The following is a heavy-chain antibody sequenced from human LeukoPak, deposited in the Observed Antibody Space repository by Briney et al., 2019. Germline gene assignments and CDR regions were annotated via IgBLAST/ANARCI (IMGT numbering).Heavy chain of an antibody. Sequence: PGGSLRLSCAASGFTFSSYWMHWVRQAPGKGLVWVSRINSDGSSTTYADSVKGRFTISRDNAKNTLYLQMNSLGAEDTAVYYCARWETTVTTLDYWGQGTLVTVSS. CDR3: ARWETTVTTLDY. V-gene: IGHV3-74*01. D-gene: IGHD4-17*01. CDR2: INSDGSST. CDR1: GFTFSSYW. J-gene: IGHJ4*02.